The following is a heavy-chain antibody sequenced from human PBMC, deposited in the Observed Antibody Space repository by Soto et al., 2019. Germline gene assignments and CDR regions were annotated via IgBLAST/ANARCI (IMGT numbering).Heavy chain of an antibody. V-gene: IGHV3-7*04. Sequence: PGGSLILSCVASGFTFSAYWMSWVRQAPGKGLKWVANIRQDGSAKDYVDSVKGRFTISRDNAKNSQYLQMNSLRAEDTAVYYCARRDTSSWNWFDPWGQGTLVTVSS. CDR1: GFTFSAYW. CDR3: ARRDTSSWNWFDP. D-gene: IGHD6-13*01. CDR2: IRQDGSAK. J-gene: IGHJ5*02.